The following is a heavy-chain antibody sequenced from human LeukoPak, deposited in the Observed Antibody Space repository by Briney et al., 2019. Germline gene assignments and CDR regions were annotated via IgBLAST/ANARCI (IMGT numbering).Heavy chain of an antibody. CDR1: GFTFSRYS. Sequence: GGSLRLSCAASGFTFSRYSMNWVRQAPGKGLEWVASISSTSTFIYSADSVKGRFTISRGTAKNSLFLQMNSLRAEDTAIYYCARDYFDSSDYPQTYYYYYMDVWGKGTTVAVSS. J-gene: IGHJ6*03. CDR2: ISSTSTFI. D-gene: IGHD3-22*01. V-gene: IGHV3-21*01. CDR3: ARDYFDSSDYPQTYYYYYMDV.